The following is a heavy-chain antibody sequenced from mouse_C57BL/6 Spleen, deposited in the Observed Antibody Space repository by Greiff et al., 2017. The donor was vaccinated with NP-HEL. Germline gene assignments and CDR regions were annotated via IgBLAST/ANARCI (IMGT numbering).Heavy chain of an antibody. J-gene: IGHJ2*01. V-gene: IGHV1-54*01. CDR3: ARARDDYSNYGGDYDFDD. CDR1: GYAFTNYL. D-gene: IGHD2-5*01. CDR2: INPGSGGT. Sequence: QVQLQQSGAELVRPGTSVKVSCKASGYAFTNYLIEWVKQRPGQGLEWIGVINPGSGGTNYNEKFKGKATLTADKSSSTAYMQLSSLTSEDSAVYFCARARDDYSNYGGDYDFDDWGKGTTLTVSS.